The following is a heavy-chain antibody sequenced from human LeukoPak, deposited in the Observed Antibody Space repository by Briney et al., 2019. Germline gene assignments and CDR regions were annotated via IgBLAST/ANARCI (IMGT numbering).Heavy chain of an antibody. Sequence: AASVKVSCKASGFTFTGYYIYWVRQAPGQGLELMGWINPNSGGTNYAQKFQGRVTMTRDTSISTAYMELSRLRSDDTAVYYCARVGAPNWGHFDYWGQGTLVTVSS. CDR2: INPNSGGT. CDR1: GFTFTGYY. V-gene: IGHV1-2*02. J-gene: IGHJ4*02. D-gene: IGHD7-27*01. CDR3: ARVGAPNWGHFDY.